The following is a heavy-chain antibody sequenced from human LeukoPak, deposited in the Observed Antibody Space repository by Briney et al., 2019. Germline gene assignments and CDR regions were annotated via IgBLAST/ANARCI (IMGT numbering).Heavy chain of an antibody. Sequence: ASVKVSCKASGYTFTSYYMHWVRQAPGQGLEWMGIINPSGGSTSYAQKFQGRVTITADKSTSTAYMELSSLRSEDTAVYYCARAPGYSYGYWRWFDPWGQGTLVTVSS. CDR3: ARAPGYSYGYWRWFDP. CDR2: INPSGGST. CDR1: GYTFTSYY. J-gene: IGHJ5*02. D-gene: IGHD5-18*01. V-gene: IGHV1-46*01.